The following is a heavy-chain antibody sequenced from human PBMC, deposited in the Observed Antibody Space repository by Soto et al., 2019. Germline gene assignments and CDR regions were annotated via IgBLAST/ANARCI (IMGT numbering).Heavy chain of an antibody. CDR3: SIGSWSAETFDI. Sequence: QVHLVQSGAEVKTPVSSVKVSCKAAGGTFNTYTLIWVRQAPGHGLEWMGRIIPMLTVTNSAQKFQGRVTLTADKSTGTAFMELTSLRSDDTAIYYSSIGSWSAETFDIWGQGTMVTVSS. CDR2: IIPMLTVT. D-gene: IGHD2-2*01. V-gene: IGHV1-69*02. J-gene: IGHJ3*02. CDR1: GGTFNTYT.